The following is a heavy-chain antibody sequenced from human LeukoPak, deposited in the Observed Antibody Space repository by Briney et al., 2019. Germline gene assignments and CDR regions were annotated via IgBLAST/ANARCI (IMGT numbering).Heavy chain of an antibody. CDR2: ISGTGGST. V-gene: IGHV3-23*01. CDR3: AKRGPYSGSYFPY. J-gene: IGHJ4*02. CDR1: GFTFSSYA. D-gene: IGHD1-26*01. Sequence: GGSLRLSCAASGFTFSSYAMNWVRQAPGKGLEWVSSISGTGGSTYYADSVKGRFTISRDNSKNTLYLQMNSLRAEDTAVYYCAKRGPYSGSYFPYWGQGTLVTVSS.